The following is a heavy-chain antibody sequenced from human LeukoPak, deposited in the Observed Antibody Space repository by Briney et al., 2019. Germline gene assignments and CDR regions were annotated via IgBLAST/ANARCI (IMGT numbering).Heavy chain of an antibody. Sequence: GASVKVSCKASGYTFTIFSISWVRQAPGQGLEWMGWISAYNGNTNYAQKLQGRVTMTTDTSTSTAYMELRSLRSDDTAVYYCARVPCCSGGTCYSQYFDYWGQGTLVTVSS. CDR2: ISAYNGNT. J-gene: IGHJ4*02. V-gene: IGHV1-18*01. CDR3: ARVPCCSGGTCYSQYFDY. D-gene: IGHD2-15*01. CDR1: GYTFTIFS.